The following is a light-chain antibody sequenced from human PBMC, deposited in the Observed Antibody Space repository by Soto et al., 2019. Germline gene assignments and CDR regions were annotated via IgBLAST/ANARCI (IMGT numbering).Light chain of an antibody. J-gene: IGLJ1*01. Sequence: QSALPQTPSASGSPGQSVTISCTGSSDDIGGYDYVSWYQHHPGRTPKLIIYEVNKRPSGVPDRFSGSKSGNTASLTVSGLQAEDGADYYCSSYAGSSTYVFGTGTKVTVL. CDR3: SSYAGSSTYV. V-gene: IGLV2-8*01. CDR1: SDDIGGYDY. CDR2: EVN.